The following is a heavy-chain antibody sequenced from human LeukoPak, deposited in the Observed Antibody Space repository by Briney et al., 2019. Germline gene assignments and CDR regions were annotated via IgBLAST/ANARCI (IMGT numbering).Heavy chain of an antibody. D-gene: IGHD2-15*01. V-gene: IGHV3-48*04. CDR3: ARDLFGFAYCSGGSCYSHGMDV. CDR1: GFTFSSYX. Sequence: SXXASGFTFSSYXMNWXXQAXGXXXXXXXYXXXSSSTIYYADSVKGRFTISRDNAKNSLYLQMNSLRAEDTAVYYCARDLFGFAYCSGGSCYSHGMDVWGQGTTVTVSS. J-gene: IGHJ6*02. CDR2: XXXSSSTI.